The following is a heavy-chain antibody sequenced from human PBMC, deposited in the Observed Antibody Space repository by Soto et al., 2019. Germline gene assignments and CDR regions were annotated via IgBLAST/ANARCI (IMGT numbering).Heavy chain of an antibody. Sequence: QVQLVQSGPEVKKPGASVKVSCKASGYTFTTYGILWVLQAPGQGLEWRGWISGYNVQTNYAQKFRGRVTSTTDTYRCTVNVELRVLRDADTYMYYCARYGRKERWVEGRNARDALGEGTTVTVSS. CDR3: ARYGRKERWVEGRNARDA. V-gene: IGHV1-18*01. CDR1: GYTFTTYG. D-gene: IGHD1-26*01. CDR2: ISGYNVQT. J-gene: IGHJ6*04.